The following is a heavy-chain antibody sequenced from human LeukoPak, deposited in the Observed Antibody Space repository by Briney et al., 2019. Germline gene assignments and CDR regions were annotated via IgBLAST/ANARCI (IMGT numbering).Heavy chain of an antibody. V-gene: IGHV3-30*07. D-gene: IGHD1-14*01. CDR3: ARDRENQYFDY. J-gene: IGHJ4*02. Sequence: DSVKGRFPISRDNSRHTLYLQMNSLRAEDTAVYYCARDRENQYFDYWGQGTLVTVSS.